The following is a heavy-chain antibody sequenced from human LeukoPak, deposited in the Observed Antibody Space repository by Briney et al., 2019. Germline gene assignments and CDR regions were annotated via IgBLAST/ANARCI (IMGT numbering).Heavy chain of an antibody. CDR1: GLTFSTYG. D-gene: IGHD6-19*01. V-gene: IGHV3-33*06. CDR2: IWHDGSSE. J-gene: IGHJ4*02. CDR3: AKDTTGGWSGYFDS. Sequence: PGGSLRLSCAASGLTFSTYGAHWVRQAPGKGLEWVAVIWHDGSSEFYADSVKGRFSISRDDSKNTVSLQMNSLRAEDTALYYCAKDTTGGWSGYFDSWGQGILVTVSS.